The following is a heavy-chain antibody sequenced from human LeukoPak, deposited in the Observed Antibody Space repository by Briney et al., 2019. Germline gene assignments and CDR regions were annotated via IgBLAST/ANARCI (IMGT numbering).Heavy chain of an antibody. CDR1: GFTFSSYG. D-gene: IGHD6-19*01. Sequence: GGPLRLSCAASGFTFSSYGMHWVRQAPGKGLEWVAFIRYDGSNKYYADSVKGRFTISRDNSKNTLYLQMNSLRAEDTAVYYCAKDLTMRAVAGTVTDYWGQGTLVTVSS. J-gene: IGHJ4*02. V-gene: IGHV3-30*02. CDR3: AKDLTMRAVAGTVTDY. CDR2: IRYDGSNK.